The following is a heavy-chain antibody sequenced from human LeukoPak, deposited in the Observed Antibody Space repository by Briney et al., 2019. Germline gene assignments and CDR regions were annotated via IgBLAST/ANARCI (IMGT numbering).Heavy chain of an antibody. J-gene: IGHJ4*02. CDR3: ARVDFWSGLR. D-gene: IGHD3-3*01. CDR1: GGSISSGDYN. V-gene: IGHV4-30-4*08. Sequence: PSQTLSLTCTVSGGSISSGDYNWSWIRQPPGKGREWFGYIYYSGSTYYNPSLKRGDTISVDTFKNQFSLKLSSVTAADTAVYYCARVDFWSGLRWGQGTLVTVSS. CDR2: IYYSGST.